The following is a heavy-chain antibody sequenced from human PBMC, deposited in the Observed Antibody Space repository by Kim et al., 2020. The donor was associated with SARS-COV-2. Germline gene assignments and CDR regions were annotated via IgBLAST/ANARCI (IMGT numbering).Heavy chain of an antibody. V-gene: IGHV3-74*01. Sequence: YADAVTGRFTISRDNAKDTLYLQMNSLRAEDTAVYFCARGGTSAYYRLDSWGQGTLVTVSS. CDR3: ARGGTSAYYRLDS. J-gene: IGHJ4*02. D-gene: IGHD3-22*01.